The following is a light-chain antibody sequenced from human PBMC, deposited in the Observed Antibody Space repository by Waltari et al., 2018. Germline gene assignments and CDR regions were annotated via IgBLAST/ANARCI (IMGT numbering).Light chain of an antibody. CDR2: DTS. V-gene: IGKV3-11*01. CDR3: QQRKNWPLT. J-gene: IGKJ4*02. Sequence: EIVLTQSPATLSLSPLNRVTDSCSATQNVGRYLAWYQQKSGQAPRLLISDTSNRATDIPARFSGSGSGTDFTLTISSLEPEDVAVYYCQQRKNWPLTFGGGTRVEIK. CDR1: QNVGRY.